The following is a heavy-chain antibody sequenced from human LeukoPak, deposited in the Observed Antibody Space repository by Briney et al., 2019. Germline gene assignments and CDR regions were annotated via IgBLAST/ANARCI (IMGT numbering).Heavy chain of an antibody. CDR1: GGSFSGFY. Sequence: PSETLSLTCAVYGGSFSGFYCSWVRQSPGKGLEWIAEINYSGNTNYNPSLKSRVTILIDTSKNQFSLKLNSLTAADTAMYFCARGGYYDSSGYSAAEYFQHWGQGTLVTVSS. J-gene: IGHJ1*01. CDR3: ARGGYYDSSGYSAAEYFQH. V-gene: IGHV4-34*01. D-gene: IGHD3-22*01. CDR2: INYSGNT.